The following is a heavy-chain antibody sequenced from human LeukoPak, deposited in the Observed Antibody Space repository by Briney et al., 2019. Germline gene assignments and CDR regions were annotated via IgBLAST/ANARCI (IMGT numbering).Heavy chain of an antibody. CDR3: ARNPGPLAGTPYWFDP. V-gene: IGHV1-8*01. D-gene: IGHD6-13*01. CDR2: MNPNSGNT. CDR1: GYTFTSYD. Sequence: GASVKVSCKASGYTFTSYDINWVRQATGQGLEWMGWMNPNSGNTGYAQKFQGRVTMTRNTSISTAYMELSRLRSEDTAVYYCARNPGPLAGTPYWFDPWGQGTLVTVSS. J-gene: IGHJ5*02.